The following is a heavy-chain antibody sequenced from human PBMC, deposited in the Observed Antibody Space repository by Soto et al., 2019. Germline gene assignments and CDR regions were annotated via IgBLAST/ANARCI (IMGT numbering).Heavy chain of an antibody. CDR2: INPSGGST. Sequence: GASVKVSCKASGYTFTSYYMHWVRQAPGQGLEWMGIINPSGGSTSYAQKFQGRVTMTRDTSTSTVYMELSSLRSEDTAVYYCARDPPSFRPNDYYYYYGMDVWGQGTTVTVSS. CDR1: GYTFTSYY. J-gene: IGHJ6*02. CDR3: ARDPPSFRPNDYYYYYGMDV. D-gene: IGHD3-16*02. V-gene: IGHV1-46*01.